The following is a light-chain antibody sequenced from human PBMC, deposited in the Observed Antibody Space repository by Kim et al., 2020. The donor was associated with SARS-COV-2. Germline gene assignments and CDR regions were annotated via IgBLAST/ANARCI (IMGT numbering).Light chain of an antibody. CDR3: QQYNSPIFT. J-gene: IGKJ3*01. CDR1: QSISSW. Sequence: ASVGDSVTITCRASQSISSWLAWYQQKPGKAPKLLIYTASSLESGVPSRFSGGASGTEFTLTISSLQPDDFATYYCQQYNSPIFTFGPGTKVDIK. V-gene: IGKV1-5*03. CDR2: TAS.